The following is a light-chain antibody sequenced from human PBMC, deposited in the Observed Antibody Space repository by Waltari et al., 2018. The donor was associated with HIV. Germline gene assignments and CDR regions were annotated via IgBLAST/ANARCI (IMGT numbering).Light chain of an antibody. CDR3: LQYDNWPPWT. CDR1: QSVGSK. V-gene: IGKV3-15*01. CDR2: EAS. Sequence: EVVMTQSPATLSVSPGERATLFCRASQSVGSKLAWYQQKPGQAPRLLIYEASTRATVIPARFSGTGSGTDFTLTISSLQSEDFAVYYCLQYDNWPPWTFGQGTKVEFK. J-gene: IGKJ1*01.